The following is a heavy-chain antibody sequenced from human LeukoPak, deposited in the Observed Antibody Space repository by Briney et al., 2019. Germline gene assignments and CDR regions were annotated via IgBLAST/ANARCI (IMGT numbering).Heavy chain of an antibody. J-gene: IGHJ4*02. CDR1: GGSISSDY. CDR2: IYYSGST. V-gene: IGHV4-59*08. D-gene: IGHD6-19*01. CDR3: ARCTSGWSTFDY. Sequence: KPSETLSLTRTVSGGSISSDYWSWIRQPPGKGLEWIGYIYYSGSTNYDPSLKSRVTISVDTSKNQFSLKLSSLTAADTAVYYCARCTSGWSTFDYWGQGTLVTVSS.